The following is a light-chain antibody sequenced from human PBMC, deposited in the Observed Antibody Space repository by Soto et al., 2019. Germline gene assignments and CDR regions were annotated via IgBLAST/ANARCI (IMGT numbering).Light chain of an antibody. CDR2: DAS. Sequence: DIQMTQSPSSLSASVGDRVTITCQASQDISNYLNWYQQKPGKAPKLLIYDASNLESGVPSRFSGSGSGTEFTLAISSLQPDDFATYYCQQYNNYPRTFGQGTKVDI. CDR1: QDISNY. CDR3: QQYNNYPRT. V-gene: IGKV1-33*01. J-gene: IGKJ1*01.